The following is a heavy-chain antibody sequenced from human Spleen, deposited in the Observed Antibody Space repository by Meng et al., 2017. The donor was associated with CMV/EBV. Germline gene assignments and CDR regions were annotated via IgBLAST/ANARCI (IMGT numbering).Heavy chain of an antibody. V-gene: IGHV1-8*03. CDR3: ARKRNFGVVSYYYGMDV. D-gene: IGHD3-3*01. Sequence: ASVKVSCKASGYRFTSYDINWLRQATGQGLEWLGWMNPNSDNTGFPQKFQGRVTLSRSTSISTAYMELSSLRSEDTAVYYCARKRNFGVVSYYYGMDVWGQGTTVTVSS. CDR1: GYRFTSYD. J-gene: IGHJ6*02. CDR2: MNPNSDNT.